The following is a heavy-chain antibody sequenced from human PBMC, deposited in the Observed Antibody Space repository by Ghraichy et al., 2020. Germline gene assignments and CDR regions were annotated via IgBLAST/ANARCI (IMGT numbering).Heavy chain of an antibody. CDR2: IKSKTAGGTT. J-gene: IGHJ6*02. Sequence: GESLNISCAASGFTFSDAYMSWVRQAPGKGLEWVGRIKSKTAGGTTDYAAPVKGRFTISRDDSKSTMYLQMNSLNTEDTAVYYCTTLPSRTYYYGMDVWGQGTTVTVSS. CDR1: GFTFSDAY. V-gene: IGHV3-15*01. CDR3: TTLPSRTYYYGMDV.